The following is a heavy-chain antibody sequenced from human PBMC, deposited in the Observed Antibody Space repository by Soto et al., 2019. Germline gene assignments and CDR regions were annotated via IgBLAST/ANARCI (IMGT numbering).Heavy chain of an antibody. D-gene: IGHD4-17*01. CDR3: ARRYGMTTVNYFDY. Sequence: TLSLTCAVSGGSISSGGYSWSWIRQPPGKGLEWIGYIYHSGSTYYNPSLKSRITISVDTSKNQFSLKLSSVTAADTAVYYCARRYGMTTVNYFDYWGQGTLVTVSS. CDR2: IYHSGST. V-gene: IGHV4-30-2*01. J-gene: IGHJ4*02. CDR1: GGSISSGGYS.